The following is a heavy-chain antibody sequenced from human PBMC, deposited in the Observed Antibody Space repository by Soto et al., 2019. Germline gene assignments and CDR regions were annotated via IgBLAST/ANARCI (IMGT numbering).Heavy chain of an antibody. V-gene: IGHV3-30-3*01. CDR3: ARTPETSGYYYYFDY. D-gene: IGHD3-22*01. Sequence: QVQLVESGGGVVQPGRSLRLSCAASGFTFSYYAMHWVRQAPGKWLEWVALISYSGNNKYYADSVKGRFTISRDNSENTLYLQMNSLGAEDTAIYYCARTPETSGYYYYFDYWGQGTLITVSS. CDR1: GFTFSYYA. J-gene: IGHJ4*02. CDR2: ISYSGNNK.